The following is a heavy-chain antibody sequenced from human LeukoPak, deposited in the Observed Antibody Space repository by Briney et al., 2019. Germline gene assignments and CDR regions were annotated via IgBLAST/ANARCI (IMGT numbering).Heavy chain of an antibody. J-gene: IGHJ4*02. V-gene: IGHV3-15*01. Sequence: GGSLRLSCAASGFTFSNAWMSWVRQAPGKGLEWVGRIKSKTDGGTTDYAAPVKGRFTISRDDSKNTLYLQMNSLKTEDTAVYYCTVHVLRYFADYWGQGTPVTVSS. D-gene: IGHD3-9*01. CDR3: TVHVLRYFADY. CDR1: GFTFSNAW. CDR2: IKSKTDGGTT.